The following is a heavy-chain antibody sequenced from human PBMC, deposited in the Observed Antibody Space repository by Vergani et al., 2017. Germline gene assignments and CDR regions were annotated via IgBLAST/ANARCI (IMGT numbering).Heavy chain of an antibody. V-gene: IGHV3-30*18. CDR1: GFTFSSYG. CDR3: AEGGRYSGYDFPFDY. CDR2: ISYDGSNK. J-gene: IGHJ4*02. D-gene: IGHD5-12*01. Sequence: VQLVESGGGVVQPGRSLRLSCAASGFTFSSYGMHWVRQAPGKGLEWVAVISYDGSNKYYADSVKGRFTISRDYSKNTLYLQMSSLRAEDTAVYYCAEGGRYSGYDFPFDYWGQGTLVTVSS.